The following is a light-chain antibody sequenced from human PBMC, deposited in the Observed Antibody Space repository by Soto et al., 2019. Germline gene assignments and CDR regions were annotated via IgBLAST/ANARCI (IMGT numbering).Light chain of an antibody. CDR3: QESFFTLGT. V-gene: IGKV1-39*01. CDR2: GAS. J-gene: IGKJ1*01. Sequence: DMQMTPSPSSLSASVGDRVTIXXRASQYIGDFLNWYQQTPGKAPKLXIFGASNLHIGVPSRFSGSGSGTEFTLTINNLQREDFATYYCQESFFTLGTFGRGTKVDIK. CDR1: QYIGDF.